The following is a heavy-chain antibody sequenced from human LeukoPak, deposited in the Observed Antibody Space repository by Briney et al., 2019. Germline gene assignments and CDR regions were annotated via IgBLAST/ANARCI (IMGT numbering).Heavy chain of an antibody. J-gene: IGHJ4*02. V-gene: IGHV4-34*01. CDR3: ARRGLRYFDWLDDY. D-gene: IGHD3-9*01. CDR2: INHSGST. Sequence: SETLSLTCAVYGGSFSGYYWSWIRQPPGKGLEWIGEINHSGSTNYNPSLKSRVTISVDTSKNQFSLKLSSVTAADTAVYYCARRGLRYFDWLDDYWGQGTLVTVSS. CDR1: GGSFSGYY.